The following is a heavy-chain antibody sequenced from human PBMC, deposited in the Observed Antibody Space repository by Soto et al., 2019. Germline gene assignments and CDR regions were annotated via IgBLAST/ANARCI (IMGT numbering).Heavy chain of an antibody. Sequence: SETLSLTCTVSGGSITGGSISSTTYYWGWMRQPPGKGLEWIASFFIGGNTYYNPSLKSRVTISVDTSKNQFSLKLSSVTAADTAVYYCARHLYGSGERFDPWGQGTLVTVSS. D-gene: IGHD3-10*01. CDR1: GGSITGGSISSTTYY. CDR3: ARHLYGSGERFDP. J-gene: IGHJ5*02. CDR2: FFIGGNT. V-gene: IGHV4-39*01.